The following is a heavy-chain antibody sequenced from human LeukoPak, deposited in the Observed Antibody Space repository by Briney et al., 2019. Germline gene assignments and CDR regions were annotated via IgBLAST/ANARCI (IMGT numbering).Heavy chain of an antibody. D-gene: IGHD3-10*01. Sequence: GGSLRLACAASAFTVYNNYMRWVRQAPGKGLEFVSLIYRVGTTSYADSVKGRFTISRDNSKNTLYLQMNSLRVEDTAVYYCARLEYYYVSGNYYKLFDYWGQGTLVTVCS. CDR2: IYRVGTT. CDR1: AFTVYNNY. J-gene: IGHJ4*02. CDR3: ARLEYYYVSGNYYKLFDY. V-gene: IGHV3-53*05.